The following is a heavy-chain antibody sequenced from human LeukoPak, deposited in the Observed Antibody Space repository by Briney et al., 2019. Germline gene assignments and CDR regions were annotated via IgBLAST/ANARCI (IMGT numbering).Heavy chain of an antibody. CDR1: GGSISSGDSS. CDR3: ARGIMIRSGEIIVRNHFFDY. D-gene: IGHD3-16*02. V-gene: IGHV4-30-2*01. CDR2: IYHRGSN. J-gene: IGHJ4*02. Sequence: PSETLSLTCSLSGGSISSGDSSWSWLRQAPGKGLEWIGSIYHRGSNDYNPSLESRVSISVDRSTNQFSLKVNSVTAADTAVYYCARGIMIRSGEIIVRNHFFDYWGQGSQVTVSS.